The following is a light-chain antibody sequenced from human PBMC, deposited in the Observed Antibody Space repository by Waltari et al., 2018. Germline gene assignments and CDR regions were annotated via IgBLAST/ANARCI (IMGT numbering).Light chain of an antibody. V-gene: IGKV3-20*01. CDR3: QQYDGIVVT. Sequence: EILLTQSPGTLSLSPGDRATLSCRASQTVSTIALSWYQQKPGQAPRVLIYSTYNRATGIPDRFSGSGSGTDFTLTINRLAPEDFAMYYCQQYDGIVVTFGGGTKVEI. CDR1: QTVSTIA. CDR2: STY. J-gene: IGKJ4*01.